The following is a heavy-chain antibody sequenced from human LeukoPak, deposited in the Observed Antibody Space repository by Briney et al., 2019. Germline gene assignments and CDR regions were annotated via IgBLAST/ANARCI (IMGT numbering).Heavy chain of an antibody. CDR2: IHHSGST. CDR3: AILRYFDEHYYYYDMDV. V-gene: IGHV4-59*01. Sequence: PSETLSLTCTVSGGSISGYYWSWIRQPPGKGPEWIGYIHHSGSTNCNPSLKSRVTISVGTSKNQFSLKLSSVTAADTAVYYCAILRYFDEHYYYYDMDVWGQGTTVTVSS. D-gene: IGHD3-9*01. J-gene: IGHJ6*02. CDR1: GGSISGYY.